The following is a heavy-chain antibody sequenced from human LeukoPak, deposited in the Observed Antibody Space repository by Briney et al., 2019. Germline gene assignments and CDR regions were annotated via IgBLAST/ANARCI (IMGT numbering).Heavy chain of an antibody. J-gene: IGHJ4*02. D-gene: IGHD5-18*01. Sequence: GGSLRLSCVASGFTFSSYSMHWVRQAPGKGLEWVSVIYSGGSTYYADSVKGRFTISRDNSKNTLYLQMNSLRAEDTAVYYCARAMDYYFDYWGQGTLVTVSS. CDR2: IYSGGST. V-gene: IGHV3-53*01. CDR1: GFTFSSYS. CDR3: ARAMDYYFDY.